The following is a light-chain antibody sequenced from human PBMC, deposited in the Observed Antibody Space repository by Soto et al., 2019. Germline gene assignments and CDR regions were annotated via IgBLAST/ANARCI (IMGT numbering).Light chain of an antibody. Sequence: AIQLTQSPSSLSASVGDRVTITCRASLGINTGVAWYQQKPGKSPKLLIYDTSNLASGVSFRFSGTGYGTQFSLTIDGLQPEDFATYHCQQFSAYPLTFGGGTKVEIK. V-gene: IGKV1-13*02. CDR1: LGINTG. CDR3: QQFSAYPLT. CDR2: DTS. J-gene: IGKJ4*01.